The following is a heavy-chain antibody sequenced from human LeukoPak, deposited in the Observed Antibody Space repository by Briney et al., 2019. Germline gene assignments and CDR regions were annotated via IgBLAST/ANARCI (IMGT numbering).Heavy chain of an antibody. V-gene: IGHV4-39*01. CDR3: ARRRYPGYSSGLFDY. D-gene: IGHD6-19*01. J-gene: IGHJ4*02. CDR2: IYYRGST. Sequence: ASETLSLTGTVSGGSSSTSTYDWGWIRQPPGKGLECIGSIYYRGSTYYNPSLKSRVTISVDTSNNQFSLNLSSVTAADTAVCYCARRRYPGYSSGLFDYWGQGTLVTVSS. CDR1: GGSSSTSTYD.